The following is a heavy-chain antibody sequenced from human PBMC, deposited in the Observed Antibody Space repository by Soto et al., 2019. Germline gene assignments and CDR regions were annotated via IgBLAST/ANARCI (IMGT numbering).Heavy chain of an antibody. Sequence: ASVKVSCKASGYTFTSYAMHWVRQAPGQRLEWMGWINAGNGNTKYSQKFQGRVTITRDTSASTAYMELSSLRSEDTAVYYCARDEGPYYYDSSGYYPNWFDPWGQGTLVTVSS. CDR3: ARDEGPYYYDSSGYYPNWFDP. V-gene: IGHV1-3*01. CDR2: INAGNGNT. J-gene: IGHJ5*02. CDR1: GYTFTSYA. D-gene: IGHD3-22*01.